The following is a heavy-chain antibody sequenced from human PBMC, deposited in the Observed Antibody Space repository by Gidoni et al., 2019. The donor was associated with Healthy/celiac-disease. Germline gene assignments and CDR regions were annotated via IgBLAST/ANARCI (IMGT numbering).Heavy chain of an antibody. D-gene: IGHD5-18*01. CDR2: INPNSGGT. J-gene: IGHJ2*01. CDR1: GYTFTGYY. Sequence: QVQLVQSGAEVKKHGASVKVSCKASGYTFTGYYIHWVRQAPGQGREWMGRINPNSGGTNYAQKFQGRVTMTRDTSISTAYMELSRLRSDDTAVYYCARVSVVDTAPDDGIGYFDLWGRGTLVTVSS. CDR3: ARVSVVDTAPDDGIGYFDL. V-gene: IGHV1-2*06.